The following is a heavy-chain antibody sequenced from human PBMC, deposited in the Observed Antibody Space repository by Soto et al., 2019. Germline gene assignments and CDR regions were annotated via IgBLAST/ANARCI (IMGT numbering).Heavy chain of an antibody. Sequence: QVQLVESGGGVVQPGRSLRLSCAASGFTFSSYAMNWVHQAPGKGLEWVTLISYDGTNKYYADSVKGRFTISRDSSKNTLYLQMNSLRAEDTAVYYCAKGGYSGYDYYYAMDVWGQGTTVTVSS. J-gene: IGHJ6*02. CDR1: GFTFSSYA. D-gene: IGHD5-12*01. V-gene: IGHV3-30*18. CDR2: ISYDGTNK. CDR3: AKGGYSGYDYYYAMDV.